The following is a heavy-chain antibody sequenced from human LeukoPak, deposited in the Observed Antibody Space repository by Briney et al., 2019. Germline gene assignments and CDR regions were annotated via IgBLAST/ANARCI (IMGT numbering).Heavy chain of an antibody. D-gene: IGHD4-17*01. CDR1: GFTFATYG. J-gene: IGHJ4*02. Sequence: PGGSLRLSCEASGFTFATYGFHWVRQAPGKGLECVAVIWYDGSKKYYADSLKGRLAISRDDSKNTLYLQMNSLRAEDTAVYYCARDYGLKYFDYWGQGTLVTASS. V-gene: IGHV3-33*01. CDR3: ARDYGLKYFDY. CDR2: IWYDGSKK.